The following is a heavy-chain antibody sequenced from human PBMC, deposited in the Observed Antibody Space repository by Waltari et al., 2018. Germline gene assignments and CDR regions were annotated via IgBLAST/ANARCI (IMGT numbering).Heavy chain of an antibody. CDR2: INNDGSDT. CDR1: GFTLSRYW. J-gene: IGHJ5*02. V-gene: IGHV3-74*01. CDR3: ARDRPHNWFDP. D-gene: IGHD6-6*01. Sequence: EEQLVESGGGLVQPGGSLRLSCAASGFTLSRYWMHWVRQTPGKGLVWVSRINNDGSDTTYADSVKGRFTISRDNARNTLYLQMNSLRAEDTAVYYCARDRPHNWFDPWGQGTLVTVSS.